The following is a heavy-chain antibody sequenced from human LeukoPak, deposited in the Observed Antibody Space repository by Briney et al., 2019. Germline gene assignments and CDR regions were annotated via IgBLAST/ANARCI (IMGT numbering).Heavy chain of an antibody. V-gene: IGHV3-20*04. Sequence: GGSLRLSCAASGFTFDDYGMSWVRQAPGKGLEWVSGINWNGGSTGYADSVKGRFTISRDNSKNTLYLQMNSLRAEDTAVYYCARPHVYYDFWSGYPDYWGQGTLVTVSS. J-gene: IGHJ4*02. D-gene: IGHD3-3*01. CDR3: ARPHVYYDFWSGYPDY. CDR1: GFTFDDYG. CDR2: INWNGGST.